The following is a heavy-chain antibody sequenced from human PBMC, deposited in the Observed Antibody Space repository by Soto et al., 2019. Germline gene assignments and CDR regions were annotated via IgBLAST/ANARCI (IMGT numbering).Heavy chain of an antibody. D-gene: IGHD5-12*01. Sequence: GPSVKVSCKASGGTFSTHAISWVRQAPGQGLEWMGGIIPMLGATNYAQRFQGRVTITADESTSTAYMELISLRSEDTAVYYCAREGGGRDGYNCMDSWGQGSPVTVSS. CDR1: GGTFSTHA. V-gene: IGHV1-69*13. CDR3: AREGGGRDGYNCMDS. J-gene: IGHJ4*02. CDR2: IIPMLGAT.